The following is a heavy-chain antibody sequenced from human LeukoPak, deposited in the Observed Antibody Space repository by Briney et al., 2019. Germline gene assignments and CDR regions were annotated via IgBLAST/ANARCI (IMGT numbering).Heavy chain of an antibody. CDR1: GFTFSSHW. Sequence: GGSLRLSCAASGFTFSSHWMTWVRQAPGMGLEWVANIKHDGSEKYYVDSVKGRFTISRDNAKNSLYLQMNSLRAEDTAVYYCARESQQGDYENWGQGTLVTVSS. J-gene: IGHJ4*02. CDR2: IKHDGSEK. D-gene: IGHD4-17*01. CDR3: ARESQQGDYEN. V-gene: IGHV3-7*01.